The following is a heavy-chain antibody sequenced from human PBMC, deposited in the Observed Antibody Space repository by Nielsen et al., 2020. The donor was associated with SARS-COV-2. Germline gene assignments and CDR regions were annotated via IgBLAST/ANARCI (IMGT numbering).Heavy chain of an antibody. CDR3: ARDPNSSGGYYYYAMDV. D-gene: IGHD6-19*01. V-gene: IGHV3-48*02. CDR1: GFTFSTYS. Sequence: GGSLRLSCAASGFTFSTYSMNWVRQAPGKGLEWVSYVSSGSSAIYYADSVKGRFTISRDDAKKTLYLQMNSLRDEDTAVYYCARDPNSSGGYYYYAMDVWGQGTTVTVSS. J-gene: IGHJ6*02. CDR2: VSSGSSAI.